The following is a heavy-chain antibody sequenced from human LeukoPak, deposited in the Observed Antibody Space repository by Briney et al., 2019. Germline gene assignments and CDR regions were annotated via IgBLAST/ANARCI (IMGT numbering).Heavy chain of an antibody. Sequence: PSETLSLTCTVSGGSISSSSYYWGWIRQPPGKGLEWIGNIFYSGNTYYNPSLKSRVTISVDTSKNQFSLKLSSVTAADTAVYYCAREGIRGMDVWGKGTTVTVSS. J-gene: IGHJ6*04. CDR1: GGSISSSSYY. CDR2: IFYSGNT. CDR3: AREGIRGMDV. D-gene: IGHD2/OR15-2a*01. V-gene: IGHV4-39*07.